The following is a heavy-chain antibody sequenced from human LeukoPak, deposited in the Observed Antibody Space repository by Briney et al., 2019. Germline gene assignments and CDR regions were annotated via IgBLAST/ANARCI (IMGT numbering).Heavy chain of an antibody. CDR1: AFIFSGHW. CDR2: IKEDGSER. Sequence: GGSLRLSCEGSAFIFSGHWMNWVRQTPGKGLEWVASIKEDGSERQYVDSVKGRFSISRDNTKGSLFLQLNSLRAEDTAVYYCARDEELGEWELPWDYWGQGTLVTVSS. CDR3: ARDEELGEWELPWDY. V-gene: IGHV3-7*03. D-gene: IGHD3-16*01. J-gene: IGHJ4*02.